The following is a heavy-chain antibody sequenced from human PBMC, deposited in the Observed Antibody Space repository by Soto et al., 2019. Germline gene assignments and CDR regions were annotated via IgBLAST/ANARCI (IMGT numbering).Heavy chain of an antibody. J-gene: IGHJ5*02. V-gene: IGHV4-59*01. CDR3: AKEKNSITNNWFDP. CDR2: IYYTGSA. CDR1: DGSINNYF. Sequence: SETLSLTCTVSDGSINNYFWSWIRQPPGKGLEWIGYIYYTGSANYNPSLKSRVTISVDTSTNQLFLNLRSVTAADTAVYYCAKEKNSITNNWFDPSGQGTLVTVSS.